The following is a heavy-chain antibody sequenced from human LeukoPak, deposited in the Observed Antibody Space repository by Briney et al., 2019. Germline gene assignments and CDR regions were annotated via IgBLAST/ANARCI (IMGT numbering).Heavy chain of an antibody. J-gene: IGHJ4*02. CDR3: ARGRWLRRPTPENDY. D-gene: IGHD5-12*01. V-gene: IGHV3-48*03. CDR2: ISSSGSTI. Sequence: GGSLRLSCAASGFTFSSYEMNWVRQAPGKGLEWVSYISSSGSTIYYADSVKGRLTISRDNSKNTLYLQMSSLRREDTAVYYCARGRWLRRPTPENDYWGQGTLVTVSS. CDR1: GFTFSSYE.